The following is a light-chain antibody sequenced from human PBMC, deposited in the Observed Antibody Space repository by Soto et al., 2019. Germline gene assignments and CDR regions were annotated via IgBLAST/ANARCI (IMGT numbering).Light chain of an antibody. Sequence: EIALTQAPSTLSLSRVERATLSFMASQSVSSYVVWYQQKPGQAPRLLIYDASNRATGIPARFSGSGSGTDFTLTISSLEPEDFAVYYCQQRSNWPITFGPGTKVDIK. CDR2: DAS. V-gene: IGKV3-11*01. CDR3: QQRSNWPIT. CDR1: QSVSSY. J-gene: IGKJ3*01.